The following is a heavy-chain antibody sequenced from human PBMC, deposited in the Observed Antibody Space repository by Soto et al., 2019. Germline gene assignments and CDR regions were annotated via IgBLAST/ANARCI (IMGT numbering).Heavy chain of an antibody. J-gene: IGHJ6*02. CDR1: GYTFTGYY. V-gene: IGHV1-2*04. CDR3: ARDSGIVYCSSISYYFYYCYGMDV. D-gene: IGHD2-2*01. Sequence: ASVKVSCKASGYTFTGYYMHWVRQAPGQGLEWMGWINPNSGGTNYAQKFQGWVTMTRDTSISTAYMELSRLRSDDTAVYYCARDSGIVYCSSISYYFYYCYGMDVSGQGATFTVSS. CDR2: INPNSGGT.